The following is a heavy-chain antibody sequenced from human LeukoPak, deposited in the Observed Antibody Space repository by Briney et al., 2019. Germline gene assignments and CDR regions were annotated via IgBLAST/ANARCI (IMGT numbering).Heavy chain of an antibody. V-gene: IGHV4-34*01. J-gene: IGHJ4*02. D-gene: IGHD1-26*01. CDR1: GFTFSDYY. Sequence: LRLSCAASGFTFSDYYMSWIRQPPGKGLEWIGEINHSGSTNFNPSLKSRVTISVDTSKNQFSLKLSSVTAADTAVYYCARDRVGATRKFDYWGQGILVTVSS. CDR3: ARDRVGATRKFDY. CDR2: INHSGST.